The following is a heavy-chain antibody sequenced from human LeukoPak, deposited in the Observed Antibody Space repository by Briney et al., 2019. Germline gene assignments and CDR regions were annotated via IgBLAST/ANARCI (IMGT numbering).Heavy chain of an antibody. CDR2: ISSSATYT. V-gene: IGHV3-11*06. Sequence: GGSLRLSCAASGFTFSDYYMNWIRQAPGKGLEWVSYISSSATYTNYADSVRGRFTISRDNAKNSLYLQMNNLRAEDTAVYYCARGKQQLALFDYWGQGTLVTVSS. J-gene: IGHJ4*02. CDR3: ARGKQQLALFDY. D-gene: IGHD6-13*01. CDR1: GFTFSDYY.